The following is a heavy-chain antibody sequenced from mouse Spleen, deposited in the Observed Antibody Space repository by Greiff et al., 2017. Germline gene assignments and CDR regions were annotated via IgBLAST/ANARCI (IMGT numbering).Heavy chain of an antibody. CDR1: GFTFSSYA. V-gene: IGHV5-9-3*01. Sequence: EVQLVESGGGLVKPGGSLKLSCAASGFTFSSYAMSWVRQTPEKRLEWVATISSGGSYTYYPDSVKGRFTISRDNAKNTLYLQMSSLRSEDTAMYYCARHRDYWGQGTTLTVSS. CDR2: ISSGGSYT. J-gene: IGHJ2*01. CDR3: ARHRDY.